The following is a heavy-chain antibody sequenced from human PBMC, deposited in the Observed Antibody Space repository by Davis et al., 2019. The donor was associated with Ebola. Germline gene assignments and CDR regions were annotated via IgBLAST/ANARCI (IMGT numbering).Heavy chain of an antibody. CDR2: ISYDGSNK. V-gene: IGHV3-30*18. J-gene: IGHJ4*02. CDR3: AKSGDIVVVVAAHIDY. D-gene: IGHD2-15*01. CDR1: GFTFSSYA. Sequence: GESLKISCAASGFTFSSYAMHWVRQAPGKGLEWVAVISYDGSNKYYADSVKGRFTISRDNSKNTLYLQMNSLRAEDTAVYYCAKSGDIVVVVAAHIDYWGQGTLVTVSS.